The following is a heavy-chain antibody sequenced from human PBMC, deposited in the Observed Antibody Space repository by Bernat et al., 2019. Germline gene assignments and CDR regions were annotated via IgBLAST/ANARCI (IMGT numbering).Heavy chain of an antibody. CDR3: ASHHYDILTGYYKDY. Sequence: QLQLKESGPGLVKTSETLSLTCTVSGASISSKYYFWGWIREPPGKGLEWIGSVYSSGSTYYNPSLKSRVTISVDTSKNQFSLKLSSVTAADTAVYYCASHHYDILTGYYKDYWGQGTLVTVSS. CDR1: GASISSKYYF. CDR2: VYSSGST. V-gene: IGHV4-39*01. D-gene: IGHD3-9*01. J-gene: IGHJ4*02.